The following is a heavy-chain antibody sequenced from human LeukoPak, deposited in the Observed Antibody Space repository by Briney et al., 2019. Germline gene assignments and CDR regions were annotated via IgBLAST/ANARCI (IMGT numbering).Heavy chain of an antibody. J-gene: IGHJ5*02. D-gene: IGHD3-10*01. CDR3: ASRKLDYGSGSPRWFDP. Sequence: SETLSLTCAVDGGAFSGYYWSWIRQPPGKGLEWIGEINHSGSTNYNPSLKSRVTISVDTSKNQFSLKLSSVTAADTAVYYCASRKLDYGSGSPRWFDPWGQGTLVTVSS. CDR2: INHSGST. V-gene: IGHV4-34*01. CDR1: GGAFSGYY.